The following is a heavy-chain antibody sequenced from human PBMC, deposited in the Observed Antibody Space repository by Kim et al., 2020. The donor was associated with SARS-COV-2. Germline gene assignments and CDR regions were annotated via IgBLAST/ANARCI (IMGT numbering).Heavy chain of an antibody. CDR3: ARGRPYYDILTGYYRGYYYYGMDV. V-gene: IGHV4-34*01. CDR2: INHSGST. D-gene: IGHD3-9*01. J-gene: IGHJ6*02. Sequence: SETLSLTFAVYGGSFSGYYWSWIRQPPGKGLEWIGEINHSGSTNYNPSLKSRVTISVDTSKNQFSLKLSSVTAADTAVYYCARGRPYYDILTGYYRGYYYYGMDVWGQGTTVTVSS. CDR1: GGSFSGYY.